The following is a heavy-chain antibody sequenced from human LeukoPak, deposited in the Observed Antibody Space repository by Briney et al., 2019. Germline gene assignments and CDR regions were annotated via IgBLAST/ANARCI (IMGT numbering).Heavy chain of an antibody. D-gene: IGHD2-15*01. CDR3: ARESRILIGDGHNMDV. CDR2: VYITRNA. J-gene: IGHJ6*02. V-gene: IGHV4-4*07. CDR1: GDSIREYY. Sequence: SETLSLTCAVSGDSIREYYWNWIRQPAGKGLEWIGRVYITRNADYSPSLRSRLTLSIDASRNQFSLELRSVTAADIGVYYCARESRILIGDGHNMDVWGQGTTVIVSS.